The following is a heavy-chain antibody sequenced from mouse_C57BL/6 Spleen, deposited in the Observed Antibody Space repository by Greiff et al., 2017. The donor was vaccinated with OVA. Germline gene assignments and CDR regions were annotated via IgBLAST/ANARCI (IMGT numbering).Heavy chain of an antibody. CDR2: ISSGGSTT. J-gene: IGHJ4*01. CDR3: ARAYDYYAMDY. V-gene: IGHV5-17*01. D-gene: IGHD6-5*01. Sequence: EVNLVESGGGLVKPGGSLKLSCAASGFTFSDYGMHWVRQAPEKGLEWVAYISSGGSTTFYADTVKGRFTISRYNAKNTLFLQMTSLRSEDTAMYYCARAYDYYAMDYWGQGTSVTVSS. CDR1: GFTFSDYG.